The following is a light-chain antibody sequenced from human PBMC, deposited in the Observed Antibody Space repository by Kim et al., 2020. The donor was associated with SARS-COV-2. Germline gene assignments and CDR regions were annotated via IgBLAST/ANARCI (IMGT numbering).Light chain of an antibody. Sequence: EIFMTQSPRFLSVAPGQPASITCRSTQSLLHEDGKTYLFWFLQKAGRSPQLLIFEVSTPFSGVPERFSGSGSGTHFTLTINGVEPEDVGLYFCLQSKDVPYTFGQGTKLEI. CDR2: EVS. J-gene: IGKJ2*01. CDR1: QSLLHEDGKTY. V-gene: IGKV2-29*02. CDR3: LQSKDVPYT.